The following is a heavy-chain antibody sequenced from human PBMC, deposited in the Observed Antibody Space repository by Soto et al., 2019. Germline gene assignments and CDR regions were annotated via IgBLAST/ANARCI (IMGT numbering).Heavy chain of an antibody. CDR2: ISGSGYST. V-gene: IGHV3-23*01. D-gene: IGHD3-9*01. CDR1: GFTFSSYA. J-gene: IGHJ4*02. CDR3: AKLRYFDWLPKYYFDY. Sequence: GGSLRLSCAASGFTFSSYAMSWVRQAPGKGLEWVSAISGSGYSTYYADSVKGRFTISRDNSRNTLYLQMNSLRAEDTAVYYCAKLRYFDWLPKYYFDYWGQGTLVTVSS.